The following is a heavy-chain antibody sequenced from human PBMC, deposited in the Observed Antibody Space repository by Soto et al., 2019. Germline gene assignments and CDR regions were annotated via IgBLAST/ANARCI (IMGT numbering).Heavy chain of an antibody. CDR3: ARTGIAAAGTQSGGYYYYGMDV. Sequence: SETLSLTCAVSGGSISSGGYSWSWIRQPPGKGLEWIGYIYHSGSTYYNPSLKSRVTISVDRSKNQFSLKLSSVTAADTAVYYCARTGIAAAGTQSGGYYYYGMDVWGKGTTVTVSS. CDR2: IYHSGST. CDR1: GGSISSGGYS. V-gene: IGHV4-30-2*01. J-gene: IGHJ6*04. D-gene: IGHD6-13*01.